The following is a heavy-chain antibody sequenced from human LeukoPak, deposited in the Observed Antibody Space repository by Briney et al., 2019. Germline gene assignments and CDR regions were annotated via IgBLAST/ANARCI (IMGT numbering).Heavy chain of an antibody. Sequence: PSQTLFLTCTVSGGSISSGGYYWSWIRQPPGKGLEWIGYIYRSGSTYYNPSLKSRVTISVDRSKNQFSLKLSSVTAADTAVYYRAREGRITIFGVVPHYYYMDVWGKGTTVTVSS. CDR2: IYRSGST. V-gene: IGHV4-30-2*01. J-gene: IGHJ6*03. D-gene: IGHD3-3*01. CDR1: GGSISSGGYY. CDR3: AREGRITIFGVVPHYYYMDV.